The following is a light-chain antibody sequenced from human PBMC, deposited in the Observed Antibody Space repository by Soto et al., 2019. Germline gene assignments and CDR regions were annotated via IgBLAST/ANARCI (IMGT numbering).Light chain of an antibody. J-gene: IGLJ3*02. CDR1: SSDVGGYNY. CDR2: EVN. V-gene: IGLV2-14*01. Sequence: QSALTKPASVSGSPGQSITISCTGTSSDVGGYNYVSWYQQHPGKAPKLMIYEVNNRPSGVSNRFSGSKSGNTASLTISGLQAEDEADYYCTSYTSSNTPVFGGGTKLTV. CDR3: TSYTSSNTPV.